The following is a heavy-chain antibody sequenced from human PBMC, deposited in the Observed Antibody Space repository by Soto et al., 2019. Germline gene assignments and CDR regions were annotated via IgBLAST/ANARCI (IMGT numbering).Heavy chain of an antibody. Sequence: PGGSLSLTCAASGVTFITYGINRVRQAPGRGLEWVSASSSSCATTYYADSVKGRFTISRDNSNNMLYLQMNSLRAEDTAIYYCAKGPGYCSGGSCYSSYYYGMDVWGQGTTVTVSS. CDR2: SSSSCATT. CDR3: AKGPGYCSGGSCYSSYYYGMDV. V-gene: IGHV3-23*01. CDR1: GVTFITYG. D-gene: IGHD2-15*01. J-gene: IGHJ6*02.